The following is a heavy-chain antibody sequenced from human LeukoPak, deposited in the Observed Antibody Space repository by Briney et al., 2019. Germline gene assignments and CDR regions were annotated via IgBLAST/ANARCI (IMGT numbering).Heavy chain of an antibody. V-gene: IGHV4-59*01. D-gene: IGHD5-12*01. CDR3: ARLSGYSGYEGLWAFDI. J-gene: IGHJ3*02. Sequence: SETLSLTCTVSGGSISSYYWSWLRQPPGKGLEWIGYIYYSGSTNYNPSLKSRVTISVDTSKNQFSLKLSSVTAADTAVYYCARLSGYSGYEGLWAFDIWGQGTMVTVSS. CDR2: IYYSGST. CDR1: GGSISSYY.